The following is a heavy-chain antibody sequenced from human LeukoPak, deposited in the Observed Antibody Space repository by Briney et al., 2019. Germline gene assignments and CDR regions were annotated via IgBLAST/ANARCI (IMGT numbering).Heavy chain of an antibody. Sequence: PSETLSLTCTVSGGFISSSSYYWGWIRQPPGKGLEWIGGIYYSGSTYYNPSHKSRVTISVDTSENQFSLKLSSVTAADTAVYYCARCSDSSGCLFDPWGQGTLVTVSS. CDR2: IYYSGST. J-gene: IGHJ5*02. CDR1: GGFISSSSYY. D-gene: IGHD3-22*01. CDR3: ARCSDSSGCLFDP. V-gene: IGHV4-39*01.